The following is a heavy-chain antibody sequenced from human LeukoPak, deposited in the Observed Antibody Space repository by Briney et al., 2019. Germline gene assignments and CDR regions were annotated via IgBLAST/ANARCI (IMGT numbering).Heavy chain of an antibody. CDR1: GFTFNNAW. J-gene: IGHJ6*02. CDR3: TVDPTGYCSGSRCFYYYYYGMDV. V-gene: IGHV3-15*01. D-gene: IGHD2-15*01. CDR2: IKSKTDGGTT. Sequence: GGSLRLSCAASGFTFNNAWMSWVRQAPGKGLDWVGRIKSKTDGGTTDYAAPVKGRFTISRDDSKDTLYLQMNSLKTEDTAVCYCTVDPTGYCSGSRCFYYYYYGMDVWGQGTTVTVSS.